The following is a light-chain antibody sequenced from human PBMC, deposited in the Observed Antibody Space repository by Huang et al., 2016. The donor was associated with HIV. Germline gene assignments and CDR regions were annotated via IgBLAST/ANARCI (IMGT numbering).Light chain of an antibody. CDR1: QTVRHNF. CDR2: DAS. Sequence: EIVLTQSPDTLSLSPGDRATLSCRASQTVRHNFLAWYQQKPGQAPRLLMYDASRRATGIPDRFYGSGSGTDFTLIISGLEPEDFAVYYCQQYGSSPPITFGQGTRLETK. J-gene: IGKJ5*01. V-gene: IGKV3-20*01. CDR3: QQYGSSPPIT.